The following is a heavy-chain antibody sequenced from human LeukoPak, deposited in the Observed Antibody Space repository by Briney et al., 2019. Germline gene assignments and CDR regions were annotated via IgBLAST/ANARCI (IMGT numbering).Heavy chain of an antibody. V-gene: IGHV3-13*01. CDR3: ARGEPSYYDSSGYYPFDY. CDR2: IGTAGEI. D-gene: IGHD3-22*01. Sequence: GGSLRLSCAASGFTFRRYDMHWVRQATGKGLEWVSGIGTAGEIYYPGSVKGRFTISRENAKNSLYLQMNSLRAGDTAVYYCARGEPSYYDSSGYYPFDYWGQGTLVTVSS. J-gene: IGHJ4*02. CDR1: GFTFRRYD.